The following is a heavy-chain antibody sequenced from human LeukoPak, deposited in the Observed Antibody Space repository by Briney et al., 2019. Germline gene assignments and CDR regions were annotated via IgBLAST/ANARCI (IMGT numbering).Heavy chain of an antibody. CDR1: GGTFSSYA. CDR2: IIPIFGQT. CDR3: ATRYCCGSSGYAGGDYVMDV. D-gene: IGHD2-15*01. Sequence: SVTVSCKASGGTFSSYAISWVRQAPGQGLEWMGGIIPIFGQTNYGQNFQGRVTITADKSTSTAYMELSSLRSEDTAVYYCATRYCCGSSGYAGGDYVMDVWGKGTTVTVSS. J-gene: IGHJ6*04. V-gene: IGHV1-69*06.